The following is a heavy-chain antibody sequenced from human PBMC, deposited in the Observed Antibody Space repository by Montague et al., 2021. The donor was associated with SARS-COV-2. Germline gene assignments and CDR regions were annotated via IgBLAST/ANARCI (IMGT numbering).Heavy chain of an antibody. J-gene: IGHJ3*02. D-gene: IGHD5-12*01. Sequence: SETLSLTCTVSSDSISSRSYCWAWIRQPPGKGLEWIGSIYDSGXTXYXXXXKXRVTISVDTSENHFSLKLSSVTAADTAVYYCARRGRKLLPVATTVGGFDIWGQGTMVTVSS. V-gene: IGHV4-39*02. CDR1: SDSISSRSYC. CDR3: ARRGRKLLPVATTVGGFDI. CDR2: IYDSGXT.